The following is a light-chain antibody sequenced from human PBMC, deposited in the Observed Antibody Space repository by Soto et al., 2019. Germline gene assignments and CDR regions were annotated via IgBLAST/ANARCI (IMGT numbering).Light chain of an antibody. J-gene: IGKJ1*01. Sequence: EIVLTQSPGTLSLSPGERATLSCRAIQSVSSRYLAWYQQKPGQAPRLLIYGASSRATGIPDRFSGSGSGTDFTLTISSLEPEDFAVYYCQQRSNWPPTFGQGTKWIS. CDR1: QSVSSRY. V-gene: IGKV3D-20*02. CDR2: GAS. CDR3: QQRSNWPPT.